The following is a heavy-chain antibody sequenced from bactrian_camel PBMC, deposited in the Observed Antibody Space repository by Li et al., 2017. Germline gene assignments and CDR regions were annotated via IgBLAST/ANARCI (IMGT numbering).Heavy chain of an antibody. CDR1: GFTFSAKW. D-gene: IGHD1*01. CDR3: TKSMAGGQHKEPLVFADFGY. Sequence: VQLVESGGGLVRPGVSLSLPCAGSGFETSGFTFSAKWMNWVRQAPGKGLEWVSSIYTGESSTASADSVKCRFTVSSDNAKNMLYLQMNSLKSEDTARYFCTKSMAGGQHKEPLVFADFGYWGQGTQVTVS. J-gene: IGHJ6*01. CDR2: IYTGESST. V-gene: IGHV3S1*01.